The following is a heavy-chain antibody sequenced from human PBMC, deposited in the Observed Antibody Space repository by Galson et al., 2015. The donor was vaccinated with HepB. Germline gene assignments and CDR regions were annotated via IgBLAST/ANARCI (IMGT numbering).Heavy chain of an antibody. D-gene: IGHD3-10*01. CDR2: ISYDGSNK. J-gene: IGHJ3*02. Sequence: SLRLSCAASGFTFSSYAMHWVRQAPGKGLEWVAVISYDGSNKYYADSVKGRFTISRDNSKNTLYLQMNSLRAEDTAVYYCARGYGSGSDDAFDIWGQGTMVTVSS. CDR1: GFTFSSYA. V-gene: IGHV3-30*04. CDR3: ARGYGSGSDDAFDI.